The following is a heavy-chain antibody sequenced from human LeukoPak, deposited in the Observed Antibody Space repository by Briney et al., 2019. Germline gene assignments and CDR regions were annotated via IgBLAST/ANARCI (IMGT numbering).Heavy chain of an antibody. J-gene: IGHJ4*02. Sequence: GGSLRLSCAASGFTFSSYAMSWVRQAPGKGLEWVSAISGSGGSTYYAGSVKGRFTISRDNSKNTLYLQMNSLRAEDTAVYYCATSFVDTAMASGPDYWGQGTLVTVSS. CDR1: GFTFSSYA. D-gene: IGHD5-18*01. CDR3: ATSFVDTAMASGPDY. CDR2: ISGSGGST. V-gene: IGHV3-23*01.